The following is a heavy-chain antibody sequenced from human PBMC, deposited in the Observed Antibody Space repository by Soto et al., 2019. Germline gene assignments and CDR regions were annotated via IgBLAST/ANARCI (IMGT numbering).Heavy chain of an antibody. CDR1: GYTFTRSG. Sequence: QVQLVQSGAEVKKPGASVKVSCKASGYTFTRSGISWVRQAPGQGPEWMGWISSYNGDTNYAQTFQGRVTMTTDTPTSTAYMELRSLSSDDTAVYYCTREGVAPYCYYGMDVWGQGTPVTVSS. J-gene: IGHJ6*02. CDR3: TREGVAPYCYYGMDV. CDR2: ISSYNGDT. D-gene: IGHD5-12*01. V-gene: IGHV1-18*01.